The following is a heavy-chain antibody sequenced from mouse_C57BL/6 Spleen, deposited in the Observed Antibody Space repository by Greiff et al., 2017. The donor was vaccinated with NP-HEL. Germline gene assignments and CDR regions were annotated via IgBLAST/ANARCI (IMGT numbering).Heavy chain of an antibody. CDR2: IYPRSGNT. Sequence: VQLQQSGAELARPGASVKLSCKASGYTFTSYGISWVKQRTGQGLEWIGEIYPRSGNTYYNEKFKGKATLTADKSSSTAYMELRSLTSEDSAVYFCARGIYYDYDAGYAMDYWGQGTSVTVSS. CDR3: ARGIYYDYDAGYAMDY. V-gene: IGHV1-81*01. CDR1: GYTFTSYG. D-gene: IGHD2-4*01. J-gene: IGHJ4*01.